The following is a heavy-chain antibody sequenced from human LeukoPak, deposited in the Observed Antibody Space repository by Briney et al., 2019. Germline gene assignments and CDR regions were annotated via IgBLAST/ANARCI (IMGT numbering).Heavy chain of an antibody. J-gene: IGHJ4*02. V-gene: IGHV3-53*01. CDR3: ARLMDSSSWYFDY. Sequence: GGSLRLSCAASGFTVSSNYMSWVRQAPGKGLEWVSVIYSGGSTYYADSVKGRFTISRDNSKNTLYLQMNSLRAEDTAVYYCARLMDSSSWYFDYWGQGTLVTVSS. CDR2: IYSGGST. CDR1: GFTVSSNY. D-gene: IGHD6-13*01.